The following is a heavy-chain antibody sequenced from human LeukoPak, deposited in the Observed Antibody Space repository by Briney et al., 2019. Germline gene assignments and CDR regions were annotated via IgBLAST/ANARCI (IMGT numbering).Heavy chain of an antibody. CDR2: INHSGST. CDR1: SGSFSGYY. J-gene: IGHJ4*02. D-gene: IGHD5-24*01. Sequence: PSETLSLTCAVYSGSFSGYYWSWIRQPPGKGLEWIGEINHSGSTSNNPSLKSRVTISVDTSKNQFSLKLTSVTAADTALYYCARGDGRDGYKGKLDYWGQGTLVTVSS. V-gene: IGHV4-34*01. CDR3: ARGDGRDGYKGKLDY.